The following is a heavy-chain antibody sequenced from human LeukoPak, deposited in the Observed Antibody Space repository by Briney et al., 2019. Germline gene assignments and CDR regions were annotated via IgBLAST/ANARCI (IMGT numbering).Heavy chain of an antibody. CDR2: IYYSGST. J-gene: IGHJ5*02. CDR3: ARGREYCSSTSCYTWFDP. D-gene: IGHD2-2*02. CDR1: GGSISSGGYY. Sequence: SETLSLTCTVSGGSISSGGYYWSWIRQHPGKGLECIGYIYYSGSTYYNPSLKSRVTISVDTSKNQFSLRPSSVTAADTAVYYCARGREYCSSTSCYTWFDPWGQGTLVTVSS. V-gene: IGHV4-31*03.